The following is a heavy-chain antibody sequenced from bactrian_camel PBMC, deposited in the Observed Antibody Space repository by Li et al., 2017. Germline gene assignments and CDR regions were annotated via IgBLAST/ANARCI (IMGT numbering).Heavy chain of an antibody. CDR3: GCFERPPWRGDEYNY. D-gene: IGHD3*01. V-gene: IGHV3S67*01. CDR2: IDNEGAI. CDR1: ESVVTTYS. J-gene: IGHJ4*01. Sequence: DVQLVESGGGSVQAGGSLKLSCAASESVVTTYSMGWFRQAPGGEREGIAVIDNEGAIYYADSVKGRFTISADTTKDPEDTAIYYCAADATAAPLVGCFERPPWRGDEYNYWGRGTQVTVS.